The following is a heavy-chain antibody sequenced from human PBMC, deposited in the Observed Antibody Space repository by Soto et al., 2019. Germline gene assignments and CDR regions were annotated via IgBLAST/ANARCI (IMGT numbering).Heavy chain of an antibody. CDR1: GDIFXSYG. J-gene: IGHJ5*02. Sequence: ASVKVSCKASGDIFXSYGISWVRQAPGQGLEWMGWISAYNGNTNYAQKFQGRVTMTTDTSTSTAYMELRSLRSDDTAVYYCARDQEGITMIVGGTWGQGTLVTVSS. D-gene: IGHD3-22*01. CDR3: ARDQEGITMIVGGT. CDR2: ISAYNGNT. V-gene: IGHV1-18*01.